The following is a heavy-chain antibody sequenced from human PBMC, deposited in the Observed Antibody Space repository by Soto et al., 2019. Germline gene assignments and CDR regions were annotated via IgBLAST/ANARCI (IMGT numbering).Heavy chain of an antibody. D-gene: IGHD6-6*01. CDR3: ARSYGELVSNYYYYGMHV. CDR2: IYYSGST. J-gene: IGHJ6*02. Sequence: SETLSLTCTVSGGSISSYYWSWIRQPPGKGLEWIGYIYYSGSTNYNPSLKSRVTISVDTSKNQFSLKLSSVTAADTAVYYCARSYGELVSNYYYYGMHVWGQGTTVTVSS. V-gene: IGHV4-59*01. CDR1: GGSISSYY.